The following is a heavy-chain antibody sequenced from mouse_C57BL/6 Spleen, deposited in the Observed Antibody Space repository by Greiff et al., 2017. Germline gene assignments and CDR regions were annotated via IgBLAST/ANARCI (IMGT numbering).Heavy chain of an antibody. V-gene: IGHV5-4*01. CDR3: ARDERTAPVYFDY. CDR1: GFTFSSYA. CDR2: ISDGGSYT. D-gene: IGHD3-3*01. Sequence: EVKLMESGGGLVKPGGSLTLSCAASGFTFSSYAMSWVRQTPAKRLEWVATISDGGSYTYYPDHVQGRFTISRDNAKNTLYLQMSHLKSEDTALYYCARDERTAPVYFDYWGQCTTLTVAS. J-gene: IGHJ2*01.